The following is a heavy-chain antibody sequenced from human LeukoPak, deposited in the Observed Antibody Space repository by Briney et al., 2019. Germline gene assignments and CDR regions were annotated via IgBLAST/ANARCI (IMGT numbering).Heavy chain of an antibody. V-gene: IGHV3-48*04. CDR1: GYTFSSYA. D-gene: IGHD2-2*01. Sequence: GGSLRLSCAASGYTFSSYAISWVRQAPGKGLEWTSYISSSSGNTNYAESVKGRVTIPRDNAKNSLYMQMSGLRSEDTAVYYCARDRRDFSSASCSYYYYYGMDVWGKGTTVTVSS. CDR2: ISSSSGNT. J-gene: IGHJ6*04. CDR3: ARDRRDFSSASCSYYYYYGMDV.